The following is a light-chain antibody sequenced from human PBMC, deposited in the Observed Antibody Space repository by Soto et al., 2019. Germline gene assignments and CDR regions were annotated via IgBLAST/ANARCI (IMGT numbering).Light chain of an antibody. CDR3: QQYNYSPLT. J-gene: IGKJ4*01. Sequence: EIVLTQSPGTLSLSPGERATLSCRASQSVSSTYIAWYQQIFGQAPRLLIYGASSRATGIPDRFSGSGSGTDFTLTISRLEPEDFAVYYCQQYNYSPLTFGGGTKVDIK. V-gene: IGKV3-20*01. CDR1: QSVSSTY. CDR2: GAS.